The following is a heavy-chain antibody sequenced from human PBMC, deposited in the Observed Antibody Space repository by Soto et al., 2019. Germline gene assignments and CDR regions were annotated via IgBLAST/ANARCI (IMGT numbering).Heavy chain of an antibody. CDR1: GFNFGNYA. CDR2: ISGSGRST. V-gene: IGHV3-23*01. Sequence: EVQLLEFGGGLVQPGGSLRLSCAASGFNFGNYAMSWVRQGPEKGLEWVSTISGSGRSTYDADYVKGRFTISRDNSKNTLYLQMNSLRAEDTAEYYCAKGGGDYTPYDYWGQGALVSVSS. D-gene: IGHD4-17*01. J-gene: IGHJ4*02. CDR3: AKGGGDYTPYDY.